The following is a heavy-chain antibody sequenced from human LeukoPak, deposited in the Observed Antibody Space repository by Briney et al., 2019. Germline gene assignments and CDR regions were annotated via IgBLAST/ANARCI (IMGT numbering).Heavy chain of an antibody. V-gene: IGHV4-39*07. CDR1: GGSISTSSYY. Sequence: SETLSLTCTVSGGSISTSSYYWGWVRRPPGKGLEWIGNIFYSGSTYYSPSLKSRVTISLDTSRNQFSLKLSSVTAADTAVYYCARHSVSGYDAYFDYWGQGTLVTVSS. D-gene: IGHD5-12*01. CDR2: IFYSGST. J-gene: IGHJ4*02. CDR3: ARHSVSGYDAYFDY.